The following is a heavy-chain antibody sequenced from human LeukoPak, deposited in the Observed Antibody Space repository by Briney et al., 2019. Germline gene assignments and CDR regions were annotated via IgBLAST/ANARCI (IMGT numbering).Heavy chain of an antibody. Sequence: QTGGSLRLSCAASGFTFSSYEMNWVRQAPGKGLEWVSYISSSGSTIYYADSVKGRFTISRDNAKNSLYLQMNSLRAEDTAVYYCARVIGGMDTAMESDYYYYGMDVWGQGTTVTVSS. CDR2: ISSSGSTI. D-gene: IGHD5-18*01. J-gene: IGHJ6*02. CDR3: ARVIGGMDTAMESDYYYYGMDV. V-gene: IGHV3-48*03. CDR1: GFTFSSYE.